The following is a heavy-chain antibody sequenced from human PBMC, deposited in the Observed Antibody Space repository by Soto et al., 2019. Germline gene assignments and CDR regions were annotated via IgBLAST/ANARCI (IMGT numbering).Heavy chain of an antibody. CDR1: GGSISSYY. CDR2: FYYSRST. V-gene: IGHV4-59*08. Sequence: QVQLQESGPGLVKPSETLSLTCTVSGGSISSYYWSWIRQPPGKGLEWIGYFYYSRSTNYNPSLKSRLTISVDTSKNQCSLMLSSVTAADTAVYYCARRYGYSFDYWGQGTLVTVSS. D-gene: IGHD1-1*01. J-gene: IGHJ4*02. CDR3: ARRYGYSFDY.